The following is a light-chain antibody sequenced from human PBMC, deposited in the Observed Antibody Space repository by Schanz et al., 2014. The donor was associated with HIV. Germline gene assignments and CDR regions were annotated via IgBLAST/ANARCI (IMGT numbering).Light chain of an antibody. V-gene: IGKV3-20*01. CDR1: QSVSTY. J-gene: IGKJ2*01. CDR2: GGS. Sequence: EIVLTQSPATLSLSPGERATLSCRASQSVSTYLAWYQQKPGQAPRLLIYGGSKRATGIPDRFSGSGSETDFTLTISRLEPEDFAVYYCQQYGSSPGTFGQGTKLEIK. CDR3: QQYGSSPGT.